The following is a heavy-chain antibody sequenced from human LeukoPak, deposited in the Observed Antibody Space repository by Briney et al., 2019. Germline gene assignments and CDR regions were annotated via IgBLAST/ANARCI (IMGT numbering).Heavy chain of an antibody. CDR1: GYTFTSYY. CDR3: ARDGLWFGELSYGMDV. D-gene: IGHD3-10*01. V-gene: IGHV1-46*01. Sequence: VASVKVSCKASGYTFTSYYMHWVRQAPGQGLEWMGIINPSGGSTSYAQKFQGRVTMTRDTSTSTVYMELSSLRSEDTAVYYCARDGLWFGELSYGMDVWGQGTTVTVSS. J-gene: IGHJ6*02. CDR2: INPSGGST.